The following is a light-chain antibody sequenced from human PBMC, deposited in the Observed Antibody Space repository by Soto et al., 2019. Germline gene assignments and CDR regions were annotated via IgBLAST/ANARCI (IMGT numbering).Light chain of an antibody. CDR2: WAS. CDR3: QQYYNWPPIT. J-gene: IGKJ5*01. Sequence: DIVMTQSPDSLAVSLGERATINCKSSQSVLYSSNNKNYLAWYQQKPGQPPKLLIYWASTRESGVPDRFSGSGSGTDFTLTISSLQAEDVAVYYCQQYYNWPPITFGQGTRLEIK. CDR1: QSVLYSSNNKNY. V-gene: IGKV4-1*01.